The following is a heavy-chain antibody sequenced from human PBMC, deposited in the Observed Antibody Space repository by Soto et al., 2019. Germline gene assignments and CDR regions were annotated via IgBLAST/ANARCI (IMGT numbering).Heavy chain of an antibody. J-gene: IGHJ6*02. Sequence: GGSLRLSCAASGFTFSSYSIHWVRQAPGKGLEWVAVVSYDGSNKYYADSVKGRFTISRDNSKSTLYLQMNSLSPEDTAVYYCARDWAAATSGYYNYYGMDVWGQGTTVTVSS. D-gene: IGHD6-13*01. CDR1: GFTFSSYS. V-gene: IGHV3-30*03. CDR3: ARDWAAATSGYYNYYGMDV. CDR2: VSYDGSNK.